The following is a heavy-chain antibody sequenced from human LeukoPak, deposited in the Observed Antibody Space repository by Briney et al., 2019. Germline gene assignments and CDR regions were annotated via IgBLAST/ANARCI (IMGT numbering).Heavy chain of an antibody. CDR2: ISAYNGNT. J-gene: IGHJ4*02. V-gene: IGHV1-18*01. Sequence: HWASVKVSCKASGYTFTSYGISWVRQAPGQGLEWMGWISAYNGNTNYAQKLQGRVTMTTDTSTSTAYMELRSLRSDDTAVYYCARDRNWLFGVLMVYAIASFDYWGQGTLVTVSS. D-gene: IGHD2-8*01. CDR1: GYTFTSYG. CDR3: ARDRNWLFGVLMVYAIASFDY.